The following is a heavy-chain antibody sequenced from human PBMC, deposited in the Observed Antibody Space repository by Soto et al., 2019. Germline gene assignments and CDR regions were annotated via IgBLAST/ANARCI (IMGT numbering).Heavy chain of an antibody. CDR2: IYHSGST. V-gene: IGHV4-30-2*01. CDR3: ARVPYGDYAGGRTN. J-gene: IGHJ4*02. D-gene: IGHD4-17*01. Sequence: QLQLQESGSGLVKPSQTLSLTCAVSGGSISSGGYSWSWIRQPPGKGLEWIGYIYHSGSTYYNPSLKSRVTISVDRTKNQFSLKLSSVTAADTAVYYCARVPYGDYAGGRTNWGQGTLVTVSS. CDR1: GGSISSGGYS.